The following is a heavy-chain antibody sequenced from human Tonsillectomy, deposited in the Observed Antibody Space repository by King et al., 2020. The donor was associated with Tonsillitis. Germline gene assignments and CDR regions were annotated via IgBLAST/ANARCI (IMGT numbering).Heavy chain of an antibody. J-gene: IGHJ4*02. D-gene: IGHD1-20*01. V-gene: IGHV3-49*03. CDR2: IRSKAYGGTT. CDR3: SRCNWNAFYYFDY. Sequence: VQLVESGGGLVQPGRSLRLSCTASGFTFGDYAMSWFRQAPGKGLEWVGFIRSKAYGGTTESAASVKGRFTFSRDDSKSVAYLQMNSLKTDDTAVYYFSRCNWNAFYYFDYWGKGTLVTVSS. CDR1: GFTFGDYA.